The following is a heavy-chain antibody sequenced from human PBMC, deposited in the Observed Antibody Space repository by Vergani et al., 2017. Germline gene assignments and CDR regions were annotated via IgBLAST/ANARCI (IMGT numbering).Heavy chain of an antibody. CDR1: GGPISSYY. Sequence: QVQLQESGPGLVKPSETLSPTCTVLGGPISSYYWSWIRQPPGKGREWIGYNYYSGSTKYNPSLKSRVTISVDTSKNQYSLKLSSVTAADTAVYYCARDATQTSSCGLDYWGQGTLVTVSS. V-gene: IGHV4-59*01. CDR2: NYYSGST. CDR3: ARDATQTSSCGLDY. D-gene: IGHD2-15*01. J-gene: IGHJ4*02.